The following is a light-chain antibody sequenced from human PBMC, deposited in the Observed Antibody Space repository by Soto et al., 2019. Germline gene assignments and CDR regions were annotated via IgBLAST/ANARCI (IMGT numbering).Light chain of an antibody. Sequence: EIVLTQSPATLSLSPGERATLSCRASQSVSSYLAWYQHKPGQAPRLLIYDAANRTTGIPARFSGSGSGTDFSLTISSLEPEDFAVYYCQRRSNWPPFTFGPGTKVDIK. CDR3: QRRSNWPPFT. V-gene: IGKV3-11*01. CDR2: DAA. CDR1: QSVSSY. J-gene: IGKJ3*01.